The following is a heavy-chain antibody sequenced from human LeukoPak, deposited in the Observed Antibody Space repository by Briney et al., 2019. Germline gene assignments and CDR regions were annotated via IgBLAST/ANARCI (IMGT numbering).Heavy chain of an antibody. J-gene: IGHJ4*02. V-gene: IGHV3-11*01. CDR3: ARANYGDYFDY. CDR2: ISSSSVAI. D-gene: IGHD4-17*01. CDR1: GFTLSDYY. Sequence: GGSLRLSCAASGFTLSDYYMSWIRQAPGKELEWVSYISSSSVAIYYADSVKGRFTISRDNAKNSLYLQMNSLRAEDTAVYYCARANYGDYFDYWGQETLVTVSS.